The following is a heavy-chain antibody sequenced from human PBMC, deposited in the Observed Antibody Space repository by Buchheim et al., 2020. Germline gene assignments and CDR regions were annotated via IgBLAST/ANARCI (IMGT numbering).Heavy chain of an antibody. Sequence: EVQLVESGGGLVEPGGSLRLSCAASGFTFSDYLMHRVRQATGKGLVWVSYIKTDGSSTRYADSVRGRFTISRDNAQKPLYLQMSSLRAEDTAVYYCARDRRYSYYDWGQGTL. D-gene: IGHD5-12*01. CDR1: GFTFSDYL. CDR2: IKTDGSST. V-gene: IGHV3-74*01. J-gene: IGHJ4*02. CDR3: ARDRRYSYYD.